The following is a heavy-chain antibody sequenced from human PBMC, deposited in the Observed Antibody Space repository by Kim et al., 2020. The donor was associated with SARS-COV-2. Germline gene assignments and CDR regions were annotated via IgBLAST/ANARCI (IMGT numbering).Heavy chain of an antibody. D-gene: IGHD6-19*01. CDR2: TYCNSKSKWST. V-gene: IGHV6-1*01. Sequence: SQTLSLTCAIFDYSISSNIAAWNWIRQSPSRGLEWLGRTYCNSKSKWSTDYALSVKSRLSINPDTSKNQFSLHLNSVTPEDTAVYYCARGFSSGWPGAFDIWGRGTVVTVSS. CDR1: DYSISSNIAA. J-gene: IGHJ3*02. CDR3: ARGFSSGWPGAFDI.